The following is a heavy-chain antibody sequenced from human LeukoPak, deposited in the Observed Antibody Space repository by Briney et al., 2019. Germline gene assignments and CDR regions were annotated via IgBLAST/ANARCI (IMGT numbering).Heavy chain of an antibody. CDR2: MNPKSGNT. V-gene: IGHV1-8*01. CDR3: ARAPNYGSGSYDY. CDR1: GYTFTRYD. D-gene: IGHD3-10*01. J-gene: IGHJ4*02. Sequence: ASVKVSCKASGYTFTRYDINWVRQATGQGLEWMGWMNPKSGNTGHAQKLQGRVTMTTDTSTSTAYMELRSLRSDDTAVYYCARAPNYGSGSYDYWGQGTLVTVSS.